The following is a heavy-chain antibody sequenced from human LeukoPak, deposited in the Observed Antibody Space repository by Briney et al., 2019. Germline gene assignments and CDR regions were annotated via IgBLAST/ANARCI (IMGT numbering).Heavy chain of an antibody. CDR2: ISWNSGSI. CDR3: AKDMRPSPSGLVIDY. Sequence: GGSLRLSCAASGFTFDDYAMHWVRQAPGKGLEWVSGISWNSGSIGYADSVKGRFTFSRDNAKNSLYLQMNSLRAEDMALYYCAKDMRPSPSGLVIDYWGQGTLVTVSS. CDR1: GFTFDDYA. J-gene: IGHJ4*02. V-gene: IGHV3-9*03. D-gene: IGHD3-9*01.